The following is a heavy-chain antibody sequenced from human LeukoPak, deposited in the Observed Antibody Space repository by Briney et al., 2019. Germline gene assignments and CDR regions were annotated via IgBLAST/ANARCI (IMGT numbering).Heavy chain of an antibody. Sequence: SETLSLTCAVSGGSISSGGYSWSWIRQPPGKGLEWIAYIYYSGSTYYNPSLKSRVTISVDTSKNQFSLKLSSVTAADTAVYYCARVKWSIGAHWFDPWGQGTLVTVSS. V-gene: IGHV4-30-4*07. CDR1: GGSISSGGYS. CDR3: ARVKWSIGAHWFDP. J-gene: IGHJ5*02. D-gene: IGHD6-13*01. CDR2: IYYSGST.